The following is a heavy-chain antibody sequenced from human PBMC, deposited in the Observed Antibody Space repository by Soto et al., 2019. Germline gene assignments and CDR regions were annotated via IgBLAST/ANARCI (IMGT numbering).Heavy chain of an antibody. CDR1: GYSFTDYY. Sequence: QVHLVQSGAEVKKPGASVKVSCKASGYSFTDYYMHWVRQAPGQGLEWMGWINTKTGGTNYAQRFQDRVTMTGDTSINTAYMELSRLRSDGTAVYYCARVGPTGWFDPWGQGTLVTVPS. CDR2: INTKTGGT. V-gene: IGHV1-2*02. CDR3: ARVGPTGWFDP. J-gene: IGHJ5*02.